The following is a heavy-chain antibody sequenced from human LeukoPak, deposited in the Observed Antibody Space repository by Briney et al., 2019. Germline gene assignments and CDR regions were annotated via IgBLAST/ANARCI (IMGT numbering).Heavy chain of an antibody. CDR2: ISSSSSYI. J-gene: IGHJ3*02. CDR1: GFTFSSYS. D-gene: IGHD1-14*01. Sequence: GGSLRLSCAASGFTFSSYSMNWVRQAPGKGLEWVSSISSSSSYIYYADSVKGRFTISRDNAKNSLYLQMNSLRAEYTAVYYCARDYLGANNRKTERDAFDIWGQGTMVTVSS. V-gene: IGHV3-21*01. CDR3: ARDYLGANNRKTERDAFDI.